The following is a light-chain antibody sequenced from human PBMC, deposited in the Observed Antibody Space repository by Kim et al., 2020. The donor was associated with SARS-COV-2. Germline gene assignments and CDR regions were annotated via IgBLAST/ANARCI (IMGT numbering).Light chain of an antibody. Sequence: TVTSSVPSSGGSHASNYVKWYTQRPVSAPTTVIYEDNERPSGVPDRFSGSIDSSSNSAYLTISGLKTEDEADYYCQSYDSSNHVVFGGGTQLTVL. CDR3: QSYDSSNHVV. CDR2: EDN. V-gene: IGLV6-57*02. CDR1: GGSHASNY. J-gene: IGLJ2*01.